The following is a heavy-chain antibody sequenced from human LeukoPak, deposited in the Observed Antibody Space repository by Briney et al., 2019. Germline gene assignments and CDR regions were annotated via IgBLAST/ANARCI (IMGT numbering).Heavy chain of an antibody. Sequence: GGSLRLSCAASGFTFDDYAMHWVRQAPGKGLEWVSGISWNSGSIGYADSVKGRFTISRDNAKNSLYLQMNSLRAEDTALYYCAKGRSYYCSPPDYWGQGTLVTVSS. CDR2: ISWNSGSI. V-gene: IGHV3-9*01. J-gene: IGHJ4*02. CDR1: GFTFDDYA. D-gene: IGHD1-26*01. CDR3: AKGRSYYCSPPDY.